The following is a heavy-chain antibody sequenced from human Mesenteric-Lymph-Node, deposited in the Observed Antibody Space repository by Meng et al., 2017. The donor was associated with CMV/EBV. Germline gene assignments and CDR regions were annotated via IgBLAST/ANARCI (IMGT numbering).Heavy chain of an antibody. D-gene: IGHD2-2*02. V-gene: IGHV4-4*02. Sequence: SETLSLTCAVSGDSISSGNWWSWVRQPPGKGLEWIGEIYHSGSTNYNPSLKSRVTMSVDKSKNQFSLRLTSVTAADTAMNYCARGYCSSTGCYRAYYGLDVWGQGTTVTVSS. CDR1: GDSISSGNW. CDR3: ARGYCSSTGCYRAYYGLDV. CDR2: IYHSGST. J-gene: IGHJ6*02.